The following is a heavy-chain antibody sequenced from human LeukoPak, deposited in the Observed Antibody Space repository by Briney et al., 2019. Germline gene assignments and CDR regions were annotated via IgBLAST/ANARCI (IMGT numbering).Heavy chain of an antibody. CDR3: ARDLRGWFGELLPSYIDY. J-gene: IGHJ4*02. D-gene: IGHD3-10*01. CDR1: GFNFNDHH. CDR2: ISSSSSYI. Sequence: PGGSLRLSGTASGFNFNDHHMDWVRQAPGKGLEWVSSISSSSSYIYYADSVKGRFTISRDNAKHSLYLQMNSLRAEDTAVYYCARDLRGWFGELLPSYIDYSGQGTLVTVSS. V-gene: IGHV3-21*01.